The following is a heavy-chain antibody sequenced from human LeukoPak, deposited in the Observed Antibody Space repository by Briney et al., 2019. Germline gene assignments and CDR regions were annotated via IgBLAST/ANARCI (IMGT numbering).Heavy chain of an antibody. Sequence: ASVKVSCKASGYTFTSYAMHWVRQAPGQRLEWMGWINAGNGNTKYSQEFQGRVTITRDTSASTAYMELSSLRSEDMAVYYCARGVLTIPYYYYMDVWGKGTTVTVSS. V-gene: IGHV1-3*03. D-gene: IGHD3-3*01. CDR3: ARGVLTIPYYYYMDV. CDR2: INAGNGNT. J-gene: IGHJ6*03. CDR1: GYTFTSYA.